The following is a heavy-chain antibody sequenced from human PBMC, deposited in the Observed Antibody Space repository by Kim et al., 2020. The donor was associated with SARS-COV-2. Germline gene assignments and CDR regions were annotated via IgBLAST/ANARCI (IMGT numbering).Heavy chain of an antibody. CDR1: GFTFGDYA. J-gene: IGHJ4*02. V-gene: IGHV3-49*03. CDR3: TRDGLNHVLGRGGFDY. D-gene: IGHD2-15*01. CDR2: IRSKAYGGTT. Sequence: GVLRLSCTASGFTFGDYAMSWFRQAPGKGLEWVGFIRSKAYGGTTEYAASVKGRFTISRDDSKSIAYLQMNSLKTEDTAVYYCTRDGLNHVLGRGGFDYWGQGTLVTVSS.